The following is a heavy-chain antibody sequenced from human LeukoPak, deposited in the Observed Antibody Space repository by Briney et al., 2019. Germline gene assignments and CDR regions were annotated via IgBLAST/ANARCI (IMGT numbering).Heavy chain of an antibody. CDR3: ARAVRGVIITKGYFQH. J-gene: IGHJ1*01. D-gene: IGHD3-10*01. CDR2: IYSGGST. CDR1: GFTVSSNY. V-gene: IGHV3-66*01. Sequence: PGRSLRLSCAASGFTVSSNYMSWVRQAPGKGLEWVPVIYSGGSTYYADSVKGRFTISRDNSKNTLYLQMNSLRAEDTAVYYCARAVRGVIITKGYFQHWGQGTLVTVSS.